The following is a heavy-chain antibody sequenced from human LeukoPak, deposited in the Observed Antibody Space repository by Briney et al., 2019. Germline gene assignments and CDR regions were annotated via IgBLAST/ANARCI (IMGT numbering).Heavy chain of an antibody. CDR2: TSYDGNNK. D-gene: IGHD3-10*01. CDR1: GFSFSSYS. V-gene: IGHV3-30*04. CDR3: ARGEYGSGSYHIDY. Sequence: GGSLRLSCAASGFSFSSYSMHWVRQAPGKGLEWVAVTSYDGNNKYYADSVKGRFTISRDNAENSLYLQMNSLRAEDTAVYYCARGEYGSGSYHIDYWGQGTLVTVSS. J-gene: IGHJ4*02.